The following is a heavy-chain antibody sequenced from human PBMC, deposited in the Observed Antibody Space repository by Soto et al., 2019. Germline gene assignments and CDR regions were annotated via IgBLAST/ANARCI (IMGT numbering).Heavy chain of an antibody. Sequence: PGGSLRLSCAASVFTFSSYSMNWVRQAPGKGLEWVSYISSSSSTKHYADSVKGRFTISRDNAKNSLYLQMNSLRAEDTAVYYCARVAYYYDSSGYFYWGQGTLVTVSS. D-gene: IGHD3-22*01. CDR1: VFTFSSYS. J-gene: IGHJ4*02. CDR2: ISSSSSTK. CDR3: ARVAYYYDSSGYFY. V-gene: IGHV3-48*01.